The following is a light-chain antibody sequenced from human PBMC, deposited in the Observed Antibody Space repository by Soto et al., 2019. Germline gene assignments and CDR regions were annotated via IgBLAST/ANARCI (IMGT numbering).Light chain of an antibody. CDR3: QQYNSWPPYT. CDR2: DAS. J-gene: IGKJ2*01. Sequence: EIVLTQSPATLSLSPGERATLSCGASQSLSSSYLAWYQQKPGLAPRLLIYDASSRATGIPDRFSGSGSGTDFTLTISSLQSEDFAVYYCQQYNSWPPYTFGQGTKLEIK. V-gene: IGKV3D-20*01. CDR1: QSLSSSY.